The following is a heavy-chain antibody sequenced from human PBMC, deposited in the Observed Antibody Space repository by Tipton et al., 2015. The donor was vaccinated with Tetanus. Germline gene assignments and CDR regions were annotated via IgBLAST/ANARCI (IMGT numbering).Heavy chain of an antibody. CDR1: GGSVSSGAYC. Sequence: LRLSCTVSGGSVSSGAYCWSWIRQHPGKGLESIGCISSRGSTYYNPSLTSRVSISVDTSKNQFSLKLTSVTDADTAIYYCARGGDNLTFQRPTGRWFDPWGHGTLVTVSS. V-gene: IGHV4-31*02. D-gene: IGHD1-1*01. J-gene: IGHJ5*02. CDR3: ARGGDNLTFQRPTGRWFDP. CDR2: ISSRGST.